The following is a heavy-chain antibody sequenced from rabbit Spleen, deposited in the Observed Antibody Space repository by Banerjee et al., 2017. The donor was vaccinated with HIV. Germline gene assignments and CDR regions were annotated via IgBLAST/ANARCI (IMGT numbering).Heavy chain of an antibody. J-gene: IGHJ4*01. CDR1: GFSFSSSDY. Sequence: LVESGGDLVKPGASLTLTCTASGFSFSSSDYMCWVRQAPGKGLEWSACIAAGSAGTTYYANWAKGRFTISKTSSTTVTLQMTSLTAADTATYFCVRDLGYADYSEKGYFNLWGQGTLVTVS. D-gene: IGHD2-1*01. CDR2: IAAGSAGTT. V-gene: IGHV1S40*01. CDR3: VRDLGYADYSEKGYFNL.